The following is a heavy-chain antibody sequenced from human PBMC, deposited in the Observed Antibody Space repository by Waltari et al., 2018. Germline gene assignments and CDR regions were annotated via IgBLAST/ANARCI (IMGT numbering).Heavy chain of an antibody. CDR1: GYNFTSHY. Sequence: QVQLVQSGAEVKKPGASVKVSCKASGYNFTSHYIHWVRQAPGQGLEWMGIGNPNDGTIKYAQKFQDRVTMTRDTSTSTVYVELRNLGSEDTAVYYCARVGLMLSNSRGGWFDPWGQGTLVTVFS. J-gene: IGHJ5*02. V-gene: IGHV1-46*01. CDR2: GNPNDGTI. CDR3: ARVGLMLSNSRGGWFDP. D-gene: IGHD2-8*01.